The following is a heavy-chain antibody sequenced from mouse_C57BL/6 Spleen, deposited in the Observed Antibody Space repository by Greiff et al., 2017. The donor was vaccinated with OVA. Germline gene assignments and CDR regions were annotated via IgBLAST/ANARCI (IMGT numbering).Heavy chain of an antibody. D-gene: IGHD4-1*01. CDR3: AGGTGSYYFDY. V-gene: IGHV1-50*01. CDR2: IDPSDSYT. CDR1: GYTFTSYW. Sequence: QVQLQQPGAELVKPGASVKLSCKASGYTFTSYWMQWVTQRPGQGLEWIGEIDPSDSYTNYNQTFKGKATLTVDTSSSTAYMQLSSLTSEDSAVYYCAGGTGSYYFDYWGQGTTRTVAS. J-gene: IGHJ2*01.